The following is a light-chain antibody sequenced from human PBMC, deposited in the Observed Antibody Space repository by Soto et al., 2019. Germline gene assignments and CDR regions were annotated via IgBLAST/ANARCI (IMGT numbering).Light chain of an antibody. J-gene: IGLJ2*01. Sequence: QSVLTQPLSASASPGQRVTISCSGGSSNIGSNTVAWYQHLPGTAPPRLIFTAGQRPSGVPGRFSGSKSGTSASLAISGLQSEDEGDYYCCSYAGSSTVVFGGGTKLTVL. CDR2: TAG. CDR1: SSNIGSNT. V-gene: IGLV1-44*01. CDR3: CSYAGSSTVV.